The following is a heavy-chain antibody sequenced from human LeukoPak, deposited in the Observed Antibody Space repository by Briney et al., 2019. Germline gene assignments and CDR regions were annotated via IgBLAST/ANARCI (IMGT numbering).Heavy chain of an antibody. Sequence: SETLSLTCTVSGGSISSYYWSWIRQPPGKGLEWIGYILYSGSTNYNPSLKSRVTISVDTSKNQFSLKLSSVTAADTAVYYCARLPHCSSTTCHRGAFDIWGQGTTVTVSS. CDR3: ARLPHCSSTTCHRGAFDI. V-gene: IGHV4-59*01. CDR1: GGSISSYY. CDR2: ILYSGST. D-gene: IGHD2-2*01. J-gene: IGHJ3*02.